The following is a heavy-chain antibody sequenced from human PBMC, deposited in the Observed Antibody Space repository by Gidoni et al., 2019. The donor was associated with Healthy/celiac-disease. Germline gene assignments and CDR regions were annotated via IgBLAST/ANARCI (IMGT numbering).Heavy chain of an antibody. CDR3: ARDVIAARPYYGMDV. CDR1: GFTFSSYG. CDR2: IWYDGSNK. J-gene: IGHJ6*02. V-gene: IGHV3-33*01. Sequence: QVQLVESGGGVVQPGRSLRLSCAAPGFTFSSYGMHWVRQAPGKGLEWVAVIWYDGSNKYYADSVKGRFTISRDNSKNTLYLQMNSLRAEDTAVYYCARDVIAARPYYGMDVWGQGTTVTVSS. D-gene: IGHD6-6*01.